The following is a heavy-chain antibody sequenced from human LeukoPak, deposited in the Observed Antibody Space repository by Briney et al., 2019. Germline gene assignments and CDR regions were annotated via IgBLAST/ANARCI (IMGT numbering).Heavy chain of an antibody. Sequence: GGSLRLSCAASGFTVSSNYMSWVRQAPGMGLECVSVLYSGGETYYADSVKGRSTISRDNSQNTLYLQMSSLRAEDTAVYYCARETFYYGFDVWGQGTTVTVSS. CDR3: ARETFYYGFDV. V-gene: IGHV3-66*01. CDR2: LYSGGET. J-gene: IGHJ6*02. CDR1: GFTVSSNY.